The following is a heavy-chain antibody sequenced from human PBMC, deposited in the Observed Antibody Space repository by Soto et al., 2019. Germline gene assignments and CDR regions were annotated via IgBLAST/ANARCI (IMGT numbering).Heavy chain of an antibody. CDR3: ARERRYGGNLRYFYYGMDV. D-gene: IGHD2-21*02. CDR1: CGSFIGYY. Sequence: SETLSLTCAFYCGSFIGYYWSWIRQPPGKGLEWIGEINHSGSTNYNPSLKSRVTISVDTSKNQFSLKLSSVTAADTAVYYCARERRYGGNLRYFYYGMDVWGQGTTVTVSS. CDR2: INHSGST. V-gene: IGHV4-34*01. J-gene: IGHJ6*02.